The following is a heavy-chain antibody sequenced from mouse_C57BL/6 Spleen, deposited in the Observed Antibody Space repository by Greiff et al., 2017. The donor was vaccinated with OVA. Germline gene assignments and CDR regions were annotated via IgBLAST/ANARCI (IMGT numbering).Heavy chain of an antibody. CDR2: IYPGDGDT. CDR3: ARGGAGDAMDD. V-gene: IGHV1-80*01. CDR1: GYAFSSYW. D-gene: IGHD3-3*01. J-gene: IGHJ4*01. Sequence: VKLQQSGAELVKPGASVKISCKASGYAFSSYWLNWVKQRPGKGLEWIGQIYPGDGDTNYNGKFKGKATLTADKSSSPAYMQLSSLTSEDYAVYCCARGGAGDAMDDWGKGTSVTVSS.